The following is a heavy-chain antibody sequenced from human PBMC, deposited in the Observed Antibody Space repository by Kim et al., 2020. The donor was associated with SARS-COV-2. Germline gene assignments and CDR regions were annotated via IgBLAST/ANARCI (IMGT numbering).Heavy chain of an antibody. D-gene: IGHD5-12*01. CDR3: ASRRWLQLYFDY. Sequence: SETLSLTCTVSGGSISSSSYYWGWIRQPPGKGLEWIGSIYYSGSTYYNPSLKSRVTISVDTSKNQFSLKLSSVTAADTAVYYCASRRWLQLYFDYWGQGTLVTVSS. CDR2: IYYSGST. J-gene: IGHJ4*02. V-gene: IGHV4-39*07. CDR1: GGSISSSSYY.